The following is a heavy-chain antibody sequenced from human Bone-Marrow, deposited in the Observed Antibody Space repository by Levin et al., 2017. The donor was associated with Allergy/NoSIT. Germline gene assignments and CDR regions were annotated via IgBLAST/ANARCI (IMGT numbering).Heavy chain of an antibody. CDR2: IYPGGST. CDR1: GFTVSTDH. Sequence: GGSLRLSCAASGFTVSTDHMSWVRQAPGKGLEWVSVIYPGGSTYYADSVKGRFTISRDNSKNTVYFEMNSLRAEDTAVYYCARGAGVMSTVFQFDQWGQGTLVTVSS. CDR3: ARGAGVMSTVFQFDQ. J-gene: IGHJ4*02. D-gene: IGHD5/OR15-5a*01. V-gene: IGHV3-53*01.